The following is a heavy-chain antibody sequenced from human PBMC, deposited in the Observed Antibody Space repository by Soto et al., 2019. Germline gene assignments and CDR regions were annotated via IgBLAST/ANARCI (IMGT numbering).Heavy chain of an antibody. V-gene: IGHV3-23*01. CDR1: GFTFSSYA. D-gene: IGHD2-2*01. CDR2: ISDSGGST. Sequence: PGGSLRLSCAASGFTFSSYAMNWVRQAPGKGLEWVSTISDSGGSTYYADSVKGRFTISRDNSKNTLYLQMNSLRAEDTAVYYCAKRSNTPAAMKSPFDYWGQGTLVTVSS. J-gene: IGHJ4*02. CDR3: AKRSNTPAAMKSPFDY.